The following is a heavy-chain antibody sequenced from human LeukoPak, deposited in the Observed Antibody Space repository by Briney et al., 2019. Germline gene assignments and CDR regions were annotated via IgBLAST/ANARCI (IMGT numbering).Heavy chain of an antibody. CDR2: INTYNGET. CDR3: ARSRLGVSGYKDYLDY. Sequence: GALVKVSSSSSGYILTNCGIYWVRQAPGQGLEWMGWINTYNGETDYAQNFQGRVTMTTDTSTSTAYMDLRSLTSDDTAVYYCARSRLGVSGYKDYLDYWGQGTLATVSS. V-gene: IGHV1-18*01. J-gene: IGHJ4*02. CDR1: GYILTNCG. D-gene: IGHD5-12*01.